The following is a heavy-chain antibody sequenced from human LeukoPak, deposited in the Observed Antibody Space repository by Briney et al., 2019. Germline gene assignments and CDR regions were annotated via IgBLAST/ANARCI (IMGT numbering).Heavy chain of an antibody. CDR2: ISWNSGSI. Sequence: SLRLSCAASGFTFDDYAMHWVRQAPGKGLEWVSGISWNSGSIGYADSVKGRFTISRDNAKNSLYLQMNSLRAEDTALYYCAKEYSSGWTQRVYFDYWGQGTLVTVSS. D-gene: IGHD6-19*01. V-gene: IGHV3-9*01. J-gene: IGHJ4*02. CDR1: GFTFDDYA. CDR3: AKEYSSGWTQRVYFDY.